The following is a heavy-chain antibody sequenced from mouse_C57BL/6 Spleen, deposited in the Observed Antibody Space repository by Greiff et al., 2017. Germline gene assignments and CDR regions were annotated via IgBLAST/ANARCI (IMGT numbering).Heavy chain of an antibody. J-gene: IGHJ4*01. CDR1: GYSFTGYY. D-gene: IGHD2-5*01. CDR3: TRDHYSSYYAMDD. Sequence: VQLQQSGPELVKPGASVKISCKASGYSFTGYYMNWVKQSPEKSLEWIGEINPSTGGTTYNQKFKAKATLTVDKSSSTAYMQLKSLTSEDSAVYYCTRDHYSSYYAMDDWGQGTSVTVSS. CDR2: INPSTGGT. V-gene: IGHV1-42*01.